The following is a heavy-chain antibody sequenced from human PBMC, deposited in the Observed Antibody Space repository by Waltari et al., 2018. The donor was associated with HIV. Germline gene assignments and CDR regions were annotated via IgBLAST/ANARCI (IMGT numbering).Heavy chain of an antibody. D-gene: IGHD3-10*01. CDR2: INWNGGST. CDR3: ARDYGSGSYYNY. CDR1: GFNFEDYG. V-gene: IGHV3-20*03. J-gene: IGHJ4*02. Sequence: EVQLVESGGGVVRPGGSLVLSLADSGFNFEDYGMCWVRQAPGKGLEWVSGINWNGGSTGYADSVKGRFTISRDNAKHSLYLQMNSLRAEDTALYYCARDYGSGSYYNYWGQGTLVTVSS.